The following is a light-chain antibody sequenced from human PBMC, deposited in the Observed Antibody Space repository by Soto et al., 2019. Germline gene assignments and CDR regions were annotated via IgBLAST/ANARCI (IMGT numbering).Light chain of an antibody. CDR1: SSDIGSYNL. J-gene: IGLJ3*02. CDR2: EDN. Sequence: QLVLTQPASVSGSPGQSITISCTGTSSDIGSYNLVSWYQQHPGKAPKVMVYEDNKRPSGVSNRFSGSKSGNTASLTISGLRAEDEAEYFCCSYAGGSTLWLFGGGTKLTVL. CDR3: CSYAGGSTLWL. V-gene: IGLV2-23*01.